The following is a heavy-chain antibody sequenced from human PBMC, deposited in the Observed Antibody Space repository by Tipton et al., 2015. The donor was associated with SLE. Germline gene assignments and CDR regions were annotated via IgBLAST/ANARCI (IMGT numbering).Heavy chain of an antibody. Sequence: TLSLTCTVSGGSISSSSYYWGWIRQPPGKGLEWIGSIYYGGSTYYNPSLKSRVTISVDTSKNQFSLKLSSVTAADTAVYYCARGRYSSSWGYWGQGTLVTVSS. CDR1: GGSISSSSYY. D-gene: IGHD6-13*01. CDR3: ARGRYSSSWGY. J-gene: IGHJ4*02. V-gene: IGHV4-39*07. CDR2: IYYGGST.